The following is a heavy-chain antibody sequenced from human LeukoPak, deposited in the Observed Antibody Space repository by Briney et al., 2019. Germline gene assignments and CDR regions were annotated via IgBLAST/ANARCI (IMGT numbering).Heavy chain of an antibody. V-gene: IGHV3-30-3*01. D-gene: IGHD3-10*01. CDR3: ARDLSTMVILGAFAL. J-gene: IGHJ3*01. CDR1: GFTLSSYA. CDR2: ISYDGYNK. Sequence: GRSLRLSCVASGFTLSSYAMHWVRQAPGKGLEWVAVISYDGYNKYYADSVKGRFTISRDNPKNTLFLQMNSLRVEDTAVYFCARDLSTMVILGAFALWGQGTMVTVSS.